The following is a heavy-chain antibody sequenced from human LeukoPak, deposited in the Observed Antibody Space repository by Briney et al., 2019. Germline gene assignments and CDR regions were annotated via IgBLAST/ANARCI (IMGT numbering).Heavy chain of an antibody. Sequence: ASLKVSCTASGYTFTSYAMHWVRQAPGHRLEWMGWINAGNVNTKSSQEFQGRVTITSDTSASTAYMELSSLRSEDMAVYYCARAVGTIFGVALPPLDYWGQGILVTVSS. CDR2: INAGNVNT. CDR3: ARAVGTIFGVALPPLDY. D-gene: IGHD3-3*01. CDR1: GYTFTSYA. V-gene: IGHV1-3*03. J-gene: IGHJ4*02.